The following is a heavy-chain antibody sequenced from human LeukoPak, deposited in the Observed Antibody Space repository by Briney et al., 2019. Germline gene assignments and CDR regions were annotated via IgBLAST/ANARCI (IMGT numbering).Heavy chain of an antibody. Sequence: GGSLRLSCAASGFTVSSNYMSWARQAPGKGLEWVSVIYSGGSTYYADSVKGRFTISRDNSKNTLYLQMNSLRAEDTAVYYCARDGAAARWGFDYWGQGTLVTVSS. J-gene: IGHJ4*02. D-gene: IGHD6-13*01. CDR3: ARDGAAARWGFDY. CDR2: IYSGGST. V-gene: IGHV3-53*01. CDR1: GFTVSSNY.